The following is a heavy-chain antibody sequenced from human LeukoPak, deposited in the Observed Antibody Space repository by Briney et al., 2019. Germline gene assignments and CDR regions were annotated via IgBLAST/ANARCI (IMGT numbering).Heavy chain of an antibody. CDR1: GFTFSSYE. V-gene: IGHV3-48*03. CDR2: ITSSGTTI. CDR3: AVPFRGYSYGYDY. D-gene: IGHD5-18*01. Sequence: PGGSLRLTCAASGFTFSSYEMNWVRQAPGKGLEGVSYITSSGTTIYYADSVKGRLTISIDNAENSLYLKMKRLRGEDTGVYYCAVPFRGYSYGYDYWGQGTLVTVSS. J-gene: IGHJ4*02.